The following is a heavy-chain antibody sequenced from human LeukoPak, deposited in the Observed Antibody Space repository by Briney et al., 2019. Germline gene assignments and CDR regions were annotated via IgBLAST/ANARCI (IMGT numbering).Heavy chain of an antibody. V-gene: IGHV4-39*01. Sequence: SETLSLTCSLSGGSITSTTYYWGWIRQPPGKGLEWIGSSYYSGNTYYNPSLESRVTISLDTSKNQFSLKLSSVTAADTAVYYCARGRGVVVVAATPTHYYYYMDVWGRGTTVTVSS. CDR3: ARGRGVVVVAATPTHYYYYMDV. CDR1: GGSITSTTYY. J-gene: IGHJ6*03. CDR2: SYYSGNT. D-gene: IGHD2-15*01.